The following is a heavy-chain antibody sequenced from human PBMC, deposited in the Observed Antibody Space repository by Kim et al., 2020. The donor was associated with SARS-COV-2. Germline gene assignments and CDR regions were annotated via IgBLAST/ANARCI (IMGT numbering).Heavy chain of an antibody. J-gene: IGHJ6*02. CDR3: ARGIYSLDYYGMDV. Sequence: SETLSLTCAVYGGSFSGYYWSWIRQPPGKGLEWIGEINHSGSTNYNPSLKSRVTISVDTSKNQFSLKLSSVTAAETAVYYCARGIYSLDYYGMDVWGQGTTVTVSS. CDR1: GGSFSGYY. V-gene: IGHV4-34*01. D-gene: IGHD5-18*01. CDR2: INHSGST.